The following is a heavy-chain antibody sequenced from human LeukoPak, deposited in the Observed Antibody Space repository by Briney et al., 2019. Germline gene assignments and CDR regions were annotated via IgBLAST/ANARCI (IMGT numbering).Heavy chain of an antibody. CDR2: IGTASDT. D-gene: IGHD1-1*01. CDR1: GFTFSSFD. V-gene: IGHV3-13*01. CDR3: ARGPPRGKYYYMDV. Sequence: GRSLRLSCAASGFTFSSFDMHWVRHPTGQGLEWVSTIGTASDTYYPGSVEGRFTLSRDNAKNSLYLQMNSLTAGDTAVYYCARGPPRGKYYYMDVWGTGTTVTVSS. J-gene: IGHJ6*03.